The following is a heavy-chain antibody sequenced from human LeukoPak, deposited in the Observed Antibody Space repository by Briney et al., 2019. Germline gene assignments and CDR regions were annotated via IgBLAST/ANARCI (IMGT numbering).Heavy chain of an antibody. CDR2: IWYDGSNK. D-gene: IGHD6-19*01. CDR1: GFTFSSYG. V-gene: IGHV3-33*01. J-gene: IGHJ4*02. CDR3: ARMAVAGFIDY. Sequence: GGSLRLSCAASGFTFSSYGMHWVRQASGKGLEWVAVIWYDGSNKYYADSVKGRFTISRDNSKNTLYLQMNSLRAEDTAVYYCARMAVAGFIDYWGQGTLVTVSS.